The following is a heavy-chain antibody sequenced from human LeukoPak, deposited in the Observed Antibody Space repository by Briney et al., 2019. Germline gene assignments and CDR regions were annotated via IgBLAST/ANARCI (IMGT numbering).Heavy chain of an antibody. CDR2: ISSSGSTI. V-gene: IGHV3-48*03. J-gene: IGHJ3*02. D-gene: IGHD6-19*01. CDR1: GFTFSSYE. Sequence: GGSLRLSCAASGFTFSSYEMNWVRQAPGKGLEWVSYISSSGSTIYYADSVKGRFTISRDNAKNSLYLQMNSLRAEDTAVYYCARDEGVAVAGSPDAFDIWGQGTMVTVSS. CDR3: ARDEGVAVAGSPDAFDI.